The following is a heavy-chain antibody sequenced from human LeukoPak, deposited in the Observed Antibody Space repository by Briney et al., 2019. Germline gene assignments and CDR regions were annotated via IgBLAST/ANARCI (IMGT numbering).Heavy chain of an antibody. Sequence: GGALRLSCAASGYTYIDFRVNELRPAPGKGLEGVSCISNGSNYRDYVCSVRGGFIISRDDDRDALFVSMNSLTDDDTPGCLCVRLRKNSDRSGDYYYHDYWGQGALVTVSS. CDR3: VRLRKNSDRSGDYYYHDY. CDR2: ISNGSNYR. J-gene: IGHJ4*02. V-gene: IGHV3-21*01. CDR1: GYTYIDFR. D-gene: IGHD3-22*01.